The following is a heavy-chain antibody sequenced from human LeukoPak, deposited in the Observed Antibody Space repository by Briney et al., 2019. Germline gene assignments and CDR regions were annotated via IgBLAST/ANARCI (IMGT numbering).Heavy chain of an antibody. CDR2: ISWNSGSI. Sequence: GGSLRLSYAASGFTFDDYAMHWVRQAPGKGLEWVSGISWNSGSIGYADSVKGRFTISRDNAKNSLYLQMNSLRAEDTALYYCARSGMVRASYYFDYWGQGTLVTVSS. CDR3: ARSGMVRASYYFDY. J-gene: IGHJ4*02. CDR1: GFTFDDYA. D-gene: IGHD3-10*01. V-gene: IGHV3-9*01.